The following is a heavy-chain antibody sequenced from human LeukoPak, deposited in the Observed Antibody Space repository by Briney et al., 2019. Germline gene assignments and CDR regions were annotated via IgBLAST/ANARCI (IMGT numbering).Heavy chain of an antibody. CDR3: ARRLYSSATV. CDR2: IYHSWNT. J-gene: IGHJ6*04. Sequence: SETLSLTCTVSGDSISSSNYFWGWLRQPPGKGLEWVGNIYHSWNTFYNPSLKSRVTISADTSKIQLSLKLTCVTVADTAVYFCARRLYSSATVWGEGTTVIVSS. CDR1: GDSISSSNYF. V-gene: IGHV4-39*01. D-gene: IGHD6-25*01.